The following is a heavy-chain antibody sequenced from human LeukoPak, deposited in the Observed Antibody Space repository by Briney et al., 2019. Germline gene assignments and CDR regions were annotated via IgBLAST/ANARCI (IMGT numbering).Heavy chain of an antibody. D-gene: IGHD3-22*01. V-gene: IGHV4-4*02. CDR2: IYHSGST. CDR3: ARRYDNSVHAFDI. Sequence: SETLSLTCAVSRGSIHSVNWLRWVRQPPGKGLEWIGEIYHSGSTNYNPSLKSRVTISVDKSKNQFSLKLSSMTDADTVWFYWARRYDNSVHAFDIWGQGTMVTVSS. J-gene: IGHJ3*02. CDR1: RGSIHSVNW.